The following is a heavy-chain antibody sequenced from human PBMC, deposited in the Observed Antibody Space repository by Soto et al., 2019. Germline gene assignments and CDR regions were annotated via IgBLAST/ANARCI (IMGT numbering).Heavy chain of an antibody. D-gene: IGHD2-15*01. J-gene: IGHJ5*02. CDR1: GYTFTTHG. Sequence: QVQLVQSGAEVKKPGASVKVSCKASGYTFTTHGISWVRQVPGQGLEWMGWVRGDNGHTNYAQRLQGRVTMTTDTSTNTAYMELRSLRFDDTAVYYCARDLGYCRSGTCYREWFDPWGQGTLVTVSS. CDR3: ARDLGYCRSGTCYREWFDP. V-gene: IGHV1-18*01. CDR2: VRGDNGHT.